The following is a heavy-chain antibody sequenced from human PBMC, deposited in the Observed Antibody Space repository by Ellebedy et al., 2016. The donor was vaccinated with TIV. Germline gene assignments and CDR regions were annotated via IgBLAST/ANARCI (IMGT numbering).Heavy chain of an antibody. CDR3: ARDLYFGEGDALDI. CDR2: ITDSGIHE. CDR1: GSTFRDHA. J-gene: IGHJ3*02. D-gene: IGHD3-10*01. V-gene: IGHV3-30-3*01. Sequence: GESLKISCAASGSTFRDHAMVWVRQAQGKGLESVAAITDSGIHEFYADSVKGRFTVSRDNSKNTLFLQMNRLTTEDTAVYYCARDLYFGEGDALDIWGQGTMVTVSS.